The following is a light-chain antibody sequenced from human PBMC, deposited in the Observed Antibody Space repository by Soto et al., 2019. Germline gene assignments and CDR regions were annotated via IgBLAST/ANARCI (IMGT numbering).Light chain of an antibody. J-gene: IGLJ3*02. CDR3: AAWDNSLKGWV. CDR2: RNY. V-gene: IGLV1-47*01. CDR1: NSNIGGNY. Sequence: QAVVTQPPSSSGTPGQRVTISCSGTNSNIGGNYVYWYQQLTETAPKLIIFRNYHRLSGVPDRFSGSKSGTSASLTISGFRSEDEANYSCAAWDNSLKGWVFGGGTKVTVL.